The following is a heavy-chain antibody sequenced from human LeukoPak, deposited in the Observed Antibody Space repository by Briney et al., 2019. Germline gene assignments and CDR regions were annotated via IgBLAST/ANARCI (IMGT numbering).Heavy chain of an antibody. CDR2: TYYRSKWYS. V-gene: IGHV6-1*01. CDR3: AYCGGPPYNWFDP. D-gene: IGHD2-21*01. J-gene: IGHJ5*02. Sequence: SQTLSLTCAISGDSVSSNSAAWNWIRQSPSRGLEWLGRTYYRSKWYSDYAVSVRSRITINPDTSKNQFSLQLNSVTPEDTAVYYCAYCGGPPYNWFDPWGQGTLVTVSS. CDR1: GDSVSSNSAA.